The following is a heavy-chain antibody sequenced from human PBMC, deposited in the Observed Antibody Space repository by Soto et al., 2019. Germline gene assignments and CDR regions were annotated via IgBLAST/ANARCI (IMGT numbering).Heavy chain of an antibody. V-gene: IGHV4-31*03. CDR2: IYYSGST. D-gene: IGHD3-10*01. Sequence: SETLSLTCTVSGGSISSGGYYWSWIRQHPGKGLEWIGYIYYSGSTYYNPSLKSRVTISVDTSKNQFSLKLSSVTAADTAVYYCARTDYGYGMDVWGQGTTVTVSS. CDR3: ARTDYGYGMDV. CDR1: GGSISSGGYY. J-gene: IGHJ6*02.